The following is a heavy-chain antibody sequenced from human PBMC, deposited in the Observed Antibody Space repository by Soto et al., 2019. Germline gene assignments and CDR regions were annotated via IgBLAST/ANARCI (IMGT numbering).Heavy chain of an antibody. D-gene: IGHD2-2*03. CDR3: ARTWGDDGYPAAFDI. Sequence: QVQLQESGPGLVKPSQTLSLTCTVSGCSISSGAYYWSWIRQHPGKGLEGIGHIYHSGSTYYNPSLKCRIIISLDTSKKQFSLKLSSLTAADTVVYHCARTWGDDGYPAAFDIWGQGTMVTVSS. J-gene: IGHJ3*02. CDR2: IYHSGST. V-gene: IGHV4-31*03. CDR1: GCSISSGAYY.